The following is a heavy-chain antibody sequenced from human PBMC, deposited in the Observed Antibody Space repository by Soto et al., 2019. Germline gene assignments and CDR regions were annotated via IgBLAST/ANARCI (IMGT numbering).Heavy chain of an antibody. J-gene: IGHJ6*02. Sequence: PRGSLRLSCAASGFTFSSYAMHWVRQAPGKGLEWVAVISYDGSNKYYADSVKGRFTISRDNSKNTLYLQMNSLRAEDTAVYYCARPYYDFWSGYFPSRLYYYYGMDVWGQGTTVTVSS. V-gene: IGHV3-30-3*01. D-gene: IGHD3-3*01. CDR2: ISYDGSNK. CDR3: ARPYYDFWSGYFPSRLYYYYGMDV. CDR1: GFTFSSYA.